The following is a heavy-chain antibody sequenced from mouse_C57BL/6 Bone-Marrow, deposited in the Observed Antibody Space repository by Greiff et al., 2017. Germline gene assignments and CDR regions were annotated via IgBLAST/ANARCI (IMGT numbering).Heavy chain of an antibody. J-gene: IGHJ1*03. CDR2: FHPYNDDT. Sequence: QVQLQQSGAELVKPGASVKMSCKASGYTFTTYPIEWMKQNHGKSLGWIGNFHPYNDDTQYNENFTGKAPLTVEKSSSTFYLELSRLTSDDSAVYYCARRGTTVVTVWYFDVWGTGTTVTVSS. CDR3: ARRGTTVVTVWYFDV. CDR1: GYTFTTYP. D-gene: IGHD1-1*01. V-gene: IGHV1-47*01.